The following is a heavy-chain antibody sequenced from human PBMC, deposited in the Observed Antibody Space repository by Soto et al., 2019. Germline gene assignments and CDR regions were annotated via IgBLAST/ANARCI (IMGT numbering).Heavy chain of an antibody. CDR2: ISARDT. Sequence: ASVKVSCKASGYIFASHGISWVRQAPGQGLEWMGWISARDTNYAQKFQDRVTMTTDTSTDTAYMELRSLRSDDTAVYFCARDTALPTSLRDDFFYFGMDVWGQGTMVTVSS. CDR1: GYIFASHG. D-gene: IGHD3-3*01. CDR3: ARDTALPTSLRDDFFYFGMDV. V-gene: IGHV1-18*04. J-gene: IGHJ6*02.